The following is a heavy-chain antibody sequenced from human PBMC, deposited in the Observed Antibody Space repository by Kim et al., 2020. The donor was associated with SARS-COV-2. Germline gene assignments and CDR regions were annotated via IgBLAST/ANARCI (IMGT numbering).Heavy chain of an antibody. J-gene: IGHJ6*02. CDR1: GGSISSSNW. Sequence: SETLSLTCAVSGGSISSSNWWSWVRQPPGKGLEWIGEIYHSGSTNYNPSLKSRVTISVDKSKNQFSLKLSSVTAADTAVYYCARVRVTHTQMGVAAAGTLPGVYYYYYGMDVWGQGTTVTVSS. CDR3: ARVRVTHTQMGVAAAGTLPGVYYYYYGMDV. CDR2: IYHSGST. V-gene: IGHV4-4*02. D-gene: IGHD6-13*01.